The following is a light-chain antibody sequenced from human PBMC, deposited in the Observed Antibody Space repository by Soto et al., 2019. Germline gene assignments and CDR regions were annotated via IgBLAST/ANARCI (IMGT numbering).Light chain of an antibody. J-gene: IGKJ4*01. CDR1: HNINYY. CDR3: LQHNSYPLT. Sequence: DIQMTQSPSAMSASVGDRVTISCRASHNINYYLAWVQQKPGKVPKRLIYSASTLQSGVPSRFSGSGAGTDFTLTITGLQPEDTAIYYCLQHNSYPLTFGGGTKVDIK. V-gene: IGKV1-17*03. CDR2: SAS.